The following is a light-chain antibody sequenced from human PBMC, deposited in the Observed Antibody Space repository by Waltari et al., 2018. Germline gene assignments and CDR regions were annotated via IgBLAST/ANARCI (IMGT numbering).Light chain of an antibody. CDR2: QDT. V-gene: IGLV3-1*01. Sequence: SYELTQPPSVSVSPGQTATITCSGDKLVDKYACWYQQRPGQSPTLVIDQDTTRPSGIPERLSGSNSGNTATLTISGAQAMDEADYYCQAWDSNTVVFGGGTKLTVL. CDR1: KLVDKY. CDR3: QAWDSNTVV. J-gene: IGLJ2*01.